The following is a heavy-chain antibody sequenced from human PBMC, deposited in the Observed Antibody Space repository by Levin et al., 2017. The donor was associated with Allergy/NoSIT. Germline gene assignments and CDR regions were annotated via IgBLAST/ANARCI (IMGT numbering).Heavy chain of an antibody. CDR2: IYFSGST. CDR1: GGSITITSYY. J-gene: IGHJ4*02. CDR3: GRRGGSGWHGGFDY. Sequence: PSETLSLICSVSGGSITITSYYWGWIRQPPGKGLEWIGNIYFSGSTYYSPSLKIRFTISVYTSKNQFSLRLTSVTAADTAVYYCGRRGGSGWHGGFDYWGQGTLVTVSS. V-gene: IGHV4-39*01. D-gene: IGHD6-19*01.